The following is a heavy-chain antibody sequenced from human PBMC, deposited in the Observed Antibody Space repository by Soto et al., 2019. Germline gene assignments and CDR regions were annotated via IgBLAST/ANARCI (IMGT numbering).Heavy chain of an antibody. CDR3: ARGGGSPYHDHEFDY. V-gene: IGHV4-59*11. Sequence: QVQLQESGPGLVKPSETLSLTCSVSGVSTSNHYWTWIRKPPGQGPEWIGCIYYRGTTNYNASFNIRVTXSXXXSXHQFSLKLTSVTTADTAVYYCARGGGSPYHDHEFDYWGQGILVTVSS. CDR2: IYYRGTT. CDR1: GVSTSNHY. D-gene: IGHD2-2*01. J-gene: IGHJ4*02.